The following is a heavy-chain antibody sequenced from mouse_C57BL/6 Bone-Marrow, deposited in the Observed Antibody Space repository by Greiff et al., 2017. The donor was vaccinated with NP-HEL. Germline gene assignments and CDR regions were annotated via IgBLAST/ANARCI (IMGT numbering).Heavy chain of an antibody. D-gene: IGHD1-1*01. V-gene: IGHV1-64*01. CDR2: IHPNSGST. Sequence: VQLQQPGAELVKPGASVKLSCKASGYTFTSYWMHWVKQRPGQGLEWIGMIHPNSGSTNYNEKFKSKATLTVDKSSSTAYMQLSSLTSEDSAVYYCARCYYGSSLYAMDYWGQGTSVTVSS. CDR3: ARCYYGSSLYAMDY. CDR1: GYTFTSYW. J-gene: IGHJ4*01.